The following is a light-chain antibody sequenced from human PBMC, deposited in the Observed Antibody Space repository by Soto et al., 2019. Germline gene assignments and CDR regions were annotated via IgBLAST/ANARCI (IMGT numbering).Light chain of an antibody. V-gene: IGKV3-20*01. CDR3: HRYDTSET. J-gene: IGKJ3*01. CDR2: AAS. Sequence: EIVMTQSPGTPSLSPGESATLCCRASQSVSSYLAWYQQKPGQAPRLLIYAASLRATGIPDSFSGSGARTDFTLTISRLEPEDSAVYYCHRYDTSETFGPGTKVDIK. CDR1: QSVSSY.